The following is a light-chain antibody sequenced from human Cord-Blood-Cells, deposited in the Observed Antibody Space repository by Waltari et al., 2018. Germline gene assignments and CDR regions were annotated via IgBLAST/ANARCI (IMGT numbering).Light chain of an antibody. J-gene: IGLJ2*01. V-gene: IGLV2-23*01. CDR1: SSDVGSYNL. CDR3: CSYAGSSTPQVV. CDR2: EGN. Sequence: QSALTQPASVSGSPGQSITISCTGTSSDVGSYNLVSWYQQHLGKAPKLMIYEGNKRPSGVSNRFSGSKSGNTASLTISGLQAEDEADYYCCSYAGSSTPQVVFGGGTKLTVL.